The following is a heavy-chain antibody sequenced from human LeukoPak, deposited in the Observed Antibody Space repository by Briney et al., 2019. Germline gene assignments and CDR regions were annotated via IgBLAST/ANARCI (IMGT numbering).Heavy chain of an antibody. J-gene: IGHJ4*02. CDR3: ASDGRRVGSTTSSYFDY. V-gene: IGHV3-30*03. CDR2: ISYDGKNE. CDR1: GFAFSNYG. Sequence: GGSLRLSCAASGFAFSNYGMHWVRQAPGKGLGWVATISYDGKNEYYEDSVKGRFTISRDNSKNTLYLEMNSLRAEDTAVYYGASDGRRVGSTTSSYFDYWGQGTLVSVSS. D-gene: IGHD1-26*01.